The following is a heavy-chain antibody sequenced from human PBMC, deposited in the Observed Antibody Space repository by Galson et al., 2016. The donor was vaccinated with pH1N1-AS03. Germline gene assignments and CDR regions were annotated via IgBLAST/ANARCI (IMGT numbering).Heavy chain of an antibody. CDR1: GGPISDNDYY. Sequence: TLSLTCSVSGGPISDNDYYWAWIRQPPETGLEWIGSVSYSGTTWYNTPSFRGRATIFVDTSKKQFSLNLSSVTASDTAVYYGARHWNVGNYGRNWFDPWGQGTLVTVSS. J-gene: IGHJ5*02. CDR3: ARHWNVGNYGRNWFDP. V-gene: IGHV4-39*01. CDR2: VSYSGTT. D-gene: IGHD4-17*01.